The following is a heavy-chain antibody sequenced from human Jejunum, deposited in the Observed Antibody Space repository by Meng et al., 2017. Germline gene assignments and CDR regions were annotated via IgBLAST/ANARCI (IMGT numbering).Heavy chain of an antibody. CDR2: IKSDGSTT. Sequence: GGSLRLSCAVSGFTFSSYWMHWVRQAPGKGLVWVAHIKSDGSTTNYADAVKGRFTISRDNARNPLYLQINSLTVVDTAIYYCASQTSTGYWGQGTLVTVSS. J-gene: IGHJ4*02. V-gene: IGHV3-74*01. CDR1: GFTFSSYW. CDR3: ASQTSTGY. D-gene: IGHD2-2*01.